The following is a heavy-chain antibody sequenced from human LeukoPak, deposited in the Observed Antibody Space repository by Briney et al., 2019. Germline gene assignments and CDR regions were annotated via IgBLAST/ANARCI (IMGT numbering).Heavy chain of an antibody. D-gene: IGHD3-16*01. CDR3: ARMGEFHSGHQYYYMDV. CDR2: IEYSGNT. Sequence: PSETLSLTCTVSGGSISTSSYYWGWIRQPPGKGLGWIGSIEYSGNTYYNPSLQSRVTISLDTSKNQFSLKLNSVTAADTGVFSCARMGEFHSGHQYYYMDVWGKGTTVTVSS. V-gene: IGHV4-39*07. CDR1: GGSISTSSYY. J-gene: IGHJ6*03.